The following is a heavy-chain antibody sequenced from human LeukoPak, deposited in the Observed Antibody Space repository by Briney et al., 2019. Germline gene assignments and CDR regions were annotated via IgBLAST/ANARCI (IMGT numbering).Heavy chain of an antibody. Sequence: GASVKVSCKASGYTFTSYDINWVRQATGQGLEWMGWMNPNSGNTGYAQKFQGRVTMTRNTSISTAYMELSSLRSEDTAVYYCARSLYYYDSSGYYYGGSDYYYGMDVWGQGTTVTVSS. V-gene: IGHV1-8*01. CDR3: ARSLYYYDSSGYYYGGSDYYYGMDV. D-gene: IGHD3-22*01. CDR2: MNPNSGNT. J-gene: IGHJ6*02. CDR1: GYTFTSYD.